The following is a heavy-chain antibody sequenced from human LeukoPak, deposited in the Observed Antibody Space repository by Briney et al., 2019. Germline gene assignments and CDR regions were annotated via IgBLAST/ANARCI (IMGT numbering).Heavy chain of an antibody. Sequence: GGSLRLSCAASGFTFSSYEMNWVRQAPGKGLEWVSYISSSGSTIYHADSVKGRFTISRDNAKNSLYLQMNSLRAEDTAVYYCARGPAASGYYDSRGRYGYFDYWGQGTLVTVSS. CDR2: ISSSGSTI. J-gene: IGHJ4*02. D-gene: IGHD3-22*01. CDR3: ARGPAASGYYDSRGRYGYFDY. CDR1: GFTFSSYE. V-gene: IGHV3-48*03.